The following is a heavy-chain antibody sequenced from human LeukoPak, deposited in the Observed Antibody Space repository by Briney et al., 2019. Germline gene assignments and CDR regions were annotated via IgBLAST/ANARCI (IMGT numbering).Heavy chain of an antibody. Sequence: SGGSLRLSCAASGFTFSSYAMHWVRQAPGKGLEWVAVISYDGSNKYYADSVKGRFTISRDNAKNSLYLQMNSLRAEGTAVYYCASLPGGYDPPYYFDYWGQGTLVAVSS. CDR3: ASLPGGYDPPYYFDY. CDR1: GFTFSSYA. CDR2: ISYDGSNK. J-gene: IGHJ4*02. D-gene: IGHD5-12*01. V-gene: IGHV3-30-3*01.